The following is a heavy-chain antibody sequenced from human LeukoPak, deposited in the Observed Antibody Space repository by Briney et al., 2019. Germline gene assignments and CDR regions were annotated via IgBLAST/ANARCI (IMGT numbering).Heavy chain of an antibody. J-gene: IGHJ4*02. CDR3: ARIEMATISSPTPIFDY. CDR1: GGSIRGYY. Sequence: SETLSLTCTVSGGSIRGYYWSWIRQPPGKGLEWIGYMYFSGSTNYNPSLKSRVTISVDTSKNQFSLNLSSVTAADTAVYYCARIEMATISSPTPIFDYWGQGTLVTVSS. CDR2: MYFSGST. D-gene: IGHD5-24*01. V-gene: IGHV4-59*01.